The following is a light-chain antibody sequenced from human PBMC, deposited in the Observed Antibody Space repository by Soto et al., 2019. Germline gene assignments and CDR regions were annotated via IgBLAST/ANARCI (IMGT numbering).Light chain of an antibody. Sequence: QSVLTQPPSVSGTPGQTVTISCSGSTSNIGSNPVNWYQQLPGTAPRLLISTNNQRPSGVPDRFSGSRSGTSASLAISGLQSEDEADYYSTAWDDRLNGPSYVFGTGTKGHRP. CDR3: TAWDDRLNGPSYV. CDR2: TNN. J-gene: IGLJ1*01. V-gene: IGLV1-44*01. CDR1: TSNIGSNP.